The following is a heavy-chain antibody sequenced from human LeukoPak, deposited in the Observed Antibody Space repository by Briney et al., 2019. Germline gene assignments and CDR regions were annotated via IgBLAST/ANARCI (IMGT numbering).Heavy chain of an antibody. D-gene: IGHD2-2*01. Sequence: SQTLSLTSAISGDTISSNSAAWNWTRQSPSRGLEWLGRTYYRTKWCSADAVSVKSRIIINPDTSKNRFSLQLTSVTPEDTAVYYCARGPAVLDPWGQGTLVTVSS. J-gene: IGHJ5*02. CDR2: TYYRTKWCS. CDR3: ARGPAVLDP. CDR1: GDTISSNSAA. V-gene: IGHV6-1*01.